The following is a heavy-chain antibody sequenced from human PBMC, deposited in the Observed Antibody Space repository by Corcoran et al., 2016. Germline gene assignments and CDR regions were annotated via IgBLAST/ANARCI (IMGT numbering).Heavy chain of an antibody. CDR1: GFTVSSNY. V-gene: IGHV3-53*01. D-gene: IGHD1-26*01. J-gene: IGHJ3*02. CDR3: ARFSGSYYGDAFDI. CDR2: IYSGAST. Sequence: EVQLVESGGGLIQPGGSLRLSCAASGFTVSSNYMSWVRQAPGKGLEWVSVIYSGASTYYADSVKGRFTISRDNSKNTLYLQMNSLRAEDTAVYHCARFSGSYYGDAFDIWGQGTMVTVSS.